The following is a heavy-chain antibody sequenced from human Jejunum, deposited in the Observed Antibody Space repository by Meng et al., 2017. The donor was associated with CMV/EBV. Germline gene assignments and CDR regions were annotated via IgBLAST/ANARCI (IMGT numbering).Heavy chain of an antibody. D-gene: IGHD2-21*01. J-gene: IGHJ4*02. Sequence: SGFTFTNHGMSGIRQLSGKGLEWVGNIKPDESEKYYVDSMKSRFTISRDNAENSLFLQMNSLRAGDTAVYYCVIDWFGDTDRLDYWGQGTLVTVSS. CDR1: GFTFTNHG. CDR2: IKPDESEK. V-gene: IGHV3-7*01. CDR3: VIDWFGDTDRLDY.